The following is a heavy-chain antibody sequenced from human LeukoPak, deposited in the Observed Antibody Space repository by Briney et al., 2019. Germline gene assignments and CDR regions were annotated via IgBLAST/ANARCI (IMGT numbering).Heavy chain of an antibody. Sequence: SETLSLTCTVSGGSIISSSYYWGWLRQPGGKGREGIGSIYYTGSPYYHPSLRSRVTMSVDTSRNQFSLKLSSVTAADTAVYFCAADGYFEVWGQGTLVTVSS. CDR3: AADGYFEV. D-gene: IGHD1-1*01. CDR1: GGSIISSSYY. V-gene: IGHV4-39*07. J-gene: IGHJ4*02. CDR2: IYYTGSP.